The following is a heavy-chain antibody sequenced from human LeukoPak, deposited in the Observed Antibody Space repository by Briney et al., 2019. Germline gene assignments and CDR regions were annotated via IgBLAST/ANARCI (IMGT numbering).Heavy chain of an antibody. CDR1: GSTFSSYA. D-gene: IGHD6-19*01. V-gene: IGHV3-64D*06. J-gene: IGHJ4*02. CDR3: VKDLRPGIAVAGVFDY. Sequence: QPGGSLRLSCSASGSTFSSYAMHWVRQAPGKGLEYVSAISSNGGSTYYADSVKGRFTISRDNSKNTLYLQMSSLRAEDTAVYYCVKDLRPGIAVAGVFDYWGQGTLVTVSS. CDR2: ISSNGGST.